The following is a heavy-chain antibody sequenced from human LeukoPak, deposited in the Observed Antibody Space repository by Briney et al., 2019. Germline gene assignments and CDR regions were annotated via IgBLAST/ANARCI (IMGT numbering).Heavy chain of an antibody. CDR2: IKQDGSEK. D-gene: IGHD3-22*01. J-gene: IGHJ6*02. Sequence: GGSLRLSCAASGFTFSSYWMSWVRQAPGKGLEWVANIKQDGSEKYYVDSVKGRFTISRDNAKNSLYLQMNSLRAEDTAVYYFARDPASEGYYYDSSGSYYYGMDVWGQGTTVTVSS. CDR1: GFTFSSYW. CDR3: ARDPASEGYYYDSSGSYYYGMDV. V-gene: IGHV3-7*01.